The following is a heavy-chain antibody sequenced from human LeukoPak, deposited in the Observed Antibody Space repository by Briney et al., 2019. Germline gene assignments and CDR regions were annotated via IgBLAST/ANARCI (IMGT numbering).Heavy chain of an antibody. J-gene: IGHJ4*02. D-gene: IGHD6-13*01. V-gene: IGHV3-53*01. CDR3: ARGAATGPTLGLDY. CDR1: GFTVTSNY. Sequence: GGSLRLSCVASGFTVTSNYVTWVRQAPGKGLEWVSVIYTGGSPYYADSVKGRFAISRDISKNTVYLQMYSLRAEDTAVYYCARGAATGPTLGLDYWGQGTLVTVSS. CDR2: IYTGGSP.